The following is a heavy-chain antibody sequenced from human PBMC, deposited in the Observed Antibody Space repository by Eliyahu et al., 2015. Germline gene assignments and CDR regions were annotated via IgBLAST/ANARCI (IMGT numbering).Heavy chain of an antibody. V-gene: IGHV1-69*01. CDR1: GGTFSNYA. J-gene: IGHJ4*02. CDR2: IIPIFGTA. D-gene: IGHD4-17*01. CDR3: ARDGDYGDYVYLHDY. Sequence: EVKKPGSSVKVSCKASGGTFSNYAISWVRQAPGQGLEWMGGIIPIFGTANYAQKFQGRVTITADESTSTAYMELSSLRSEDTAVYYCARDGDYGDYVYLHDYWGQGTLVTVSS.